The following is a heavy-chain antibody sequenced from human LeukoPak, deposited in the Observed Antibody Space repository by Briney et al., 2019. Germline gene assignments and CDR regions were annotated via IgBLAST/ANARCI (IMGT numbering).Heavy chain of an antibody. D-gene: IGHD2-2*01. CDR3: ARVRYCSGTSCYFFDY. CDR2: INWNGGST. CDR1: GFTFDDYG. V-gene: IGHV3-20*04. Sequence: GGSLRLSCAASGFTFDDYGMSWVRQAPGKGLEWVSGINWNGGSTGYADSVKGRFTISRDNAKNSLYLQMNSLRAEDTALYYCARVRYCSGTSCYFFDYWGQGTLVTVSA. J-gene: IGHJ4*02.